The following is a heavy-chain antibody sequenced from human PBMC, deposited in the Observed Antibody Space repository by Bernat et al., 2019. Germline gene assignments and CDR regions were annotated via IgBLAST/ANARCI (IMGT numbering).Heavy chain of an antibody. CDR3: ARVPTAGYHFDY. D-gene: IGHD6-25*01. CDR2: INDDGSTT. V-gene: IGHV3-74*01. Sequence: EVQLVESGGGLVQPGGSLRLSCAASGFTFSTYWMHWVRQAPGKGLVWVSRINDDGSTTDYADSVKGRFTISRDNAKNTLYLHMNSLRDEDTAVYYCARVPTAGYHFDYWGQGTLVTVSS. CDR1: GFTFSTYW. J-gene: IGHJ4*02.